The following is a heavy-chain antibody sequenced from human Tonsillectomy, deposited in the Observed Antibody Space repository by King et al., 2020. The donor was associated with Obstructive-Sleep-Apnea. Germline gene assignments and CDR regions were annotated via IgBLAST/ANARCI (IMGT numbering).Heavy chain of an antibody. CDR3: ARDSGAAAVYDAFDI. V-gene: IGHV1-69*10. D-gene: IGHD6-13*01. CDR2: IIPILGIA. CDR1: GGTFSSYA. Sequence: VQLVESGAEVKKPGSSVKVSCKASGGTFSSYAISWVRQAPGQGLEWMGGIIPILGIANYAQKFQGRVTITADKSTSTAYMELSSLRSEDTAVYYCARDSGAAAVYDAFDIWGQGIMVTVSS. J-gene: IGHJ3*02.